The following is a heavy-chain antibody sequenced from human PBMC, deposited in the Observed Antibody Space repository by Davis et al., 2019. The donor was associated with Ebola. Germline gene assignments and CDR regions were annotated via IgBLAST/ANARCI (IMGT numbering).Heavy chain of an antibody. CDR2: IYPSGNT. CDR1: GDSINSRNW. Sequence: MPSETLSLTCAVSGDSINSRNWWSWVRQSPGKGLEWIGEIYPSGNTNYNPSLKSRVTISVDTSKNQFSLKLSSVTVADTAVYYCARGTGPVDYWGQGTLVTVSS. J-gene: IGHJ4*02. D-gene: IGHD1-14*01. V-gene: IGHV4-4*02. CDR3: ARGTGPVDY.